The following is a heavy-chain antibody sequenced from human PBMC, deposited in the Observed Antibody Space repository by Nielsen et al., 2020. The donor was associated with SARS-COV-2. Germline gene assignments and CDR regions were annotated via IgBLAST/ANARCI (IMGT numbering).Heavy chain of an antibody. V-gene: IGHV3-23*01. Sequence: GESLKISCAASGFTFSSYAMSWVRQATGKGLEWVSAISGSGGSTYYADSVKGRFTISRDNSKNTLYLQMNSLRAEDTAVYYCAKALIVSGRPYYYYGMDVWGQGTTVTVSS. CDR1: GFTFSSYA. J-gene: IGHJ6*02. CDR2: ISGSGGST. D-gene: IGHD3-10*01. CDR3: AKALIVSGRPYYYYGMDV.